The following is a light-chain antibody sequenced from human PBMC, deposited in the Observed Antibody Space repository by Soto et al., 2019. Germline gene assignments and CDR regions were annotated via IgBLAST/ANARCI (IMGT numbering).Light chain of an antibody. CDR2: GAS. V-gene: IGKV1-39*01. J-gene: IGKJ2*01. Sequence: DIQITQSPASLSSCLLDTVTISCRASQSVSTYLNWYQQKPGKAPNLLIYGASSLQSGVPSRFSGSGPGTEFTLTITSLQPGDVATYYCQHSYNTPTTFGQGTKVDIK. CDR1: QSVSTY. CDR3: QHSYNTPTT.